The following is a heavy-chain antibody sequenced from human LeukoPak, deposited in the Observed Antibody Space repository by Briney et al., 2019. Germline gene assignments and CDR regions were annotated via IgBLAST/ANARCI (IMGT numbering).Heavy chain of an antibody. CDR3: VRTYHSYRFDY. CDR1: GDSVSSDSAA. V-gene: IGHV6-1*01. D-gene: IGHD5-18*01. CDR2: TYYRSKWYN. J-gene: IGHJ4*02. Sequence: SQTLSLTCAISGDSVSSDSAAWNWIRQFPSRGLEWLGRTYYRSKWYNDYAVSVKSRITINPDTSKNQFSLRLNSVTPEDTAVYFCVRTYHSYRFDYWGQGTLVTVSS.